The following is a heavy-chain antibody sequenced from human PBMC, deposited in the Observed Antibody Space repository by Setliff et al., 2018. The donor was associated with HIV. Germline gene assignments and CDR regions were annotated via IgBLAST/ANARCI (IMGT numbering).Heavy chain of an antibody. D-gene: IGHD3-3*01. V-gene: IGHV4-39*01. CDR1: GVSVSGTAYY. Sequence: PSETLSLTCTVPGVSVSGTAYYWAWIRQPPGRGLEWIGNIYYTGNTNYNSSLKSRISMSMVASKKQISLKLSAVSAADTAVYYCARQQGDSRGFYPHFDYWGQGRLVTVSS. CDR3: ARQQGDSRGFYPHFDY. J-gene: IGHJ4*02. CDR2: IYYTGNT.